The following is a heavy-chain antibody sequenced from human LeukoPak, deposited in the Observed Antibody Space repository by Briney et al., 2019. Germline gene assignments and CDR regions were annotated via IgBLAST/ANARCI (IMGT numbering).Heavy chain of an antibody. CDR1: GFTFSSYS. Sequence: HPGGSLRLSCAASGFTFSSYSMHCVRQAPGKGLEWVAVISYDGSNKYYADSVKGRFTISRDNSKNTLYLQMNSLRAEDTALYYCARDLGPRQQLVGDGVDVWGQGTPVTVSS. J-gene: IGHJ6*02. CDR2: ISYDGSNK. D-gene: IGHD6-13*01. CDR3: ARDLGPRQQLVGDGVDV. V-gene: IGHV3-30-3*01.